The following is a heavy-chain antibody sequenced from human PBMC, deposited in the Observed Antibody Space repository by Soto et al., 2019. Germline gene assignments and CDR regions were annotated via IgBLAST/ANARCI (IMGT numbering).Heavy chain of an antibody. CDR2: ISSSSSPI. J-gene: IGHJ6*02. V-gene: IGHV3-48*02. CDR3: ARDLGYCSSTSCYAVGMDV. Sequence: GGSLRLSCAASAFTFSSSWMSWVRQAPGKGLEWVSSISSSSSPIYYAASGKGRFTISRDNAKNSLYLQMNSLRDEDTAVYYCARDLGYCSSTSCYAVGMDVWGQGTTVTVSS. D-gene: IGHD2-2*01. CDR1: AFTFSSSW.